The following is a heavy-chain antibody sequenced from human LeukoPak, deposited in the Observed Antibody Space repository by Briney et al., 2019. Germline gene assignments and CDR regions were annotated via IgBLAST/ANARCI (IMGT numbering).Heavy chain of an antibody. J-gene: IGHJ4*02. CDR1: GGSISSYY. Sequence: SETLSLTCTVSGGSISSYYWSWIRQPPGKGLEWIGYIHYSGSTNYNPSLKSRVTISVDTSKNQFSLKLSSVTAADTAVYYCARLSYGGNGRFFDYWGQGTLVTVSS. D-gene: IGHD4-23*01. CDR3: ARLSYGGNGRFFDY. CDR2: IHYSGST. V-gene: IGHV4-59*01.